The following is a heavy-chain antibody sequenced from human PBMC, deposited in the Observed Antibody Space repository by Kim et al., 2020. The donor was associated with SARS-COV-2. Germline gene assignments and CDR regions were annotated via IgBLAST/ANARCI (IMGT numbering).Heavy chain of an antibody. CDR3: AREVRAAAGTYFDN. CDR2: INPNSDDT. CDR1: GYTFTGYY. D-gene: IGHD6-13*01. Sequence: ASVKVSCKASGYTFTGYYIHWVRQAPGQQGLEWMGRINPNSDDTNYAQKFQGRGTMTRDTSISTAYMDLSRLRSDDTAVYYCAREVRAAAGTYFDNWGQGTLVTVSS. J-gene: IGHJ4*02. V-gene: IGHV1-2*06.